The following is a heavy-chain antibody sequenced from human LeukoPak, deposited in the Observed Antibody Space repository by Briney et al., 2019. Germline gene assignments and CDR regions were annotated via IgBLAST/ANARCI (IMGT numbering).Heavy chain of an antibody. CDR1: GFTFSSYA. CDR2: VTSSGGST. V-gene: IGHV3-23*01. CDR3: AKDRVWGSSGHFDH. J-gene: IGHJ4*02. Sequence: GGSLRLSCVASGFTFSSYAMSWVRQAPGKGLEWVSSVTSSGGSTYYADSVKGRFTISRDNSKNTMYLQMNSLRAEDTAVFYCAKDRVWGSSGHFDHWGQGTLVTVSS. D-gene: IGHD6-19*01.